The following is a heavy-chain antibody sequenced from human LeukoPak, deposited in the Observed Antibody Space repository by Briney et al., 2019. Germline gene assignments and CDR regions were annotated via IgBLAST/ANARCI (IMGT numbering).Heavy chain of an antibody. J-gene: IGHJ4*02. D-gene: IGHD6-19*01. Sequence: PGGSLRLSCAASGFTFSAYSINWVRQAPGKGLEWVSSISSTSSYIFYADSVKGRFTISRDNAKNSLYLQMNSLRAEDTAVYYCARDGYSCGGTDLRYFDYWGQGTLVTVSS. V-gene: IGHV3-21*01. CDR3: ARDGYSCGGTDLRYFDY. CDR1: GFTFSAYS. CDR2: ISSTSSYI.